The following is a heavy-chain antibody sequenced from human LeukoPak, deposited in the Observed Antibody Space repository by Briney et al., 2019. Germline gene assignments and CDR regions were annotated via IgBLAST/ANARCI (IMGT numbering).Heavy chain of an antibody. CDR3: ARGSVTSYYDYLDV. V-gene: IGHV1-2*02. CDR1: GYTVTGYY. CDR2: INPNSGGT. Sequence: PSVNLSRTPSGYTVTGYYIHWVRQAPGQGLGWMGLINPNSGGTNYAQKSQGRVIMIRDTSIRTAYMELSRLISDDTAVEYCARGSVTSYYDYLDVWGKGTMVTVSS. J-gene: IGHJ6*03. D-gene: IGHD4-17*01.